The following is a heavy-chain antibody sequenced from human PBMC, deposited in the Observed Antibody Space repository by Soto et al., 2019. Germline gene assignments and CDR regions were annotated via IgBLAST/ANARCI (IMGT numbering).Heavy chain of an antibody. J-gene: IGHJ4*02. CDR3: ARGVDAGLDY. D-gene: IGHD6-13*01. Sequence: ASVKVSCKASGYTFTSYDINWVRQATGQGLEWMGWMSPQSGNTGYAQNFQGRVIMTRDTSINTAYFELSSLRPEDTAVYYCARGVDAGLDYWGQGALVTVSS. CDR2: MSPQSGNT. V-gene: IGHV1-8*01. CDR1: GYTFTSYD.